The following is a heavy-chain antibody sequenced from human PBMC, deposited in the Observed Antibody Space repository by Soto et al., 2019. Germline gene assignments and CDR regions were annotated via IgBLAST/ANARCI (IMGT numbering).Heavy chain of an antibody. Sequence: ASVKVSCKVSGNTLIGLPMHWVRQAPGKVLECMGSLDYEEGERNFAHRSQGRVTVTEDTSTDTAYMDLSSLKSEDTAVYYCAAGVTTFDYWGQGTLVTVSS. CDR3: AAGVTTFDY. CDR2: LDYEEGER. CDR1: GNTLIGLP. V-gene: IGHV1-24*01. J-gene: IGHJ4*02. D-gene: IGHD4-17*01.